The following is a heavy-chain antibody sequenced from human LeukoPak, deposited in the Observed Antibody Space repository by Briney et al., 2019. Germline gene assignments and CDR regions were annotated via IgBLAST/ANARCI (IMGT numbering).Heavy chain of an antibody. CDR2: ISGSGGST. V-gene: IGHV3-23*01. Sequence: GGSLRLSCVVSGFSFSSYGMSWVRQAPGKGLEWVSSISGSGGSTNYADSVKGRFTISRDNSKNTLYLQMNSLRAEDTAVYYCAKERVWGFYENDYWGQGTLVTVSS. D-gene: IGHD2/OR15-2a*01. J-gene: IGHJ4*02. CDR3: AKERVWGFYENDY. CDR1: GFSFSSYG.